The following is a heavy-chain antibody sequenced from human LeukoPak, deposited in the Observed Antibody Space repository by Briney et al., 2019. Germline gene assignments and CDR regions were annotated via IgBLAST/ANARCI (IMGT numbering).Heavy chain of an antibody. Sequence: SETLSLTCAVSGYSISSSNWWGWIRQPPGKGLEWIGYIYYSGSTYYNPSLKSRVTMSVDTSKNQFSLKLSSVTAVDTAVYYCARNPLNCSSTSCYGSYGMDVWGQGTTVTVSS. V-gene: IGHV4-28*01. CDR3: ARNPLNCSSTSCYGSYGMDV. CDR1: GYSISSSNW. CDR2: IYYSGST. J-gene: IGHJ6*02. D-gene: IGHD2-2*01.